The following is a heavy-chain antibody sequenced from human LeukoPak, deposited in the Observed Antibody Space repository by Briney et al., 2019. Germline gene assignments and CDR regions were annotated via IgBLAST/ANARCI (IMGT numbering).Heavy chain of an antibody. J-gene: IGHJ4*02. V-gene: IGHV3-23*01. Sequence: HPGGSLRLSCAASGFTFSSYAMNWVCQAPGKGLQWVSVIGNSATRTYYADSVKGRFTISRDNSKNTLYLQMTSLRAEDTAVYYCAKEYAGSRAFDSWGQGTLVTVSS. CDR3: AKEYAGSRAFDS. CDR1: GFTFSSYA. D-gene: IGHD2-2*01. CDR2: IGNSATRT.